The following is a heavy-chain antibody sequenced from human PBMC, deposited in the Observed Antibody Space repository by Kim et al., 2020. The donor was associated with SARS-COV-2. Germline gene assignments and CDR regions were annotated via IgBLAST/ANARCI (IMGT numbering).Heavy chain of an antibody. J-gene: IGHJ3*02. CDR3: ARTPSPPGGITMIVVVTLGKAFDI. Sequence: GGSLRLSCAASGFTFSSYEMNWVRQAPGKGLEWVSYISSSGSTIYYADSVKGRFTISRDNAKNSLYLQMNSLRAEDTAVYYCARTPSPPGGITMIVVVTLGKAFDIWGQVTMVTVSS. CDR1: GFTFSSYE. V-gene: IGHV3-48*03. CDR2: ISSSGSTI. D-gene: IGHD3-22*01.